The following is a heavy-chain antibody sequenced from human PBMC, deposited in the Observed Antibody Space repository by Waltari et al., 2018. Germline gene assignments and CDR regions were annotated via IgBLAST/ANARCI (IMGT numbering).Heavy chain of an antibody. J-gene: IGHJ4*02. CDR1: GGSISSSSYY. CDR3: ASTIEVAGTGTFDY. D-gene: IGHD6-19*01. CDR2: IYYSGST. Sequence: QLQLQESGPGLVKPSETLSLTCTVSGGSISSSSYYWGWIRQPPGKGLEWIGSIYYSGSTYYNPSLKSRVTISVDTSKNQLSLKLSSVTAADTAVYYCASTIEVAGTGTFDYWGQGTLVTVSS. V-gene: IGHV4-39*07.